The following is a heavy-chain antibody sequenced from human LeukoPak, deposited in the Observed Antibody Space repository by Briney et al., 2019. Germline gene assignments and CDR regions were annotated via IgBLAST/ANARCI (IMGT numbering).Heavy chain of an antibody. J-gene: IGHJ5*02. CDR1: GGSFSGYY. Sequence: SETLSLTCAVYGGSFSGYYWSWIRQPPGKGLEWIGEINHSGSTNYNPSLKSRVTISVDTSKNQFSLKLSSVTAADTAVYYCARGGMRYQLLLNWFDPWGQGTLVTVSS. CDR3: ARGGMRYQLLLNWFDP. D-gene: IGHD2-2*01. V-gene: IGHV4-34*01. CDR2: INHSGST.